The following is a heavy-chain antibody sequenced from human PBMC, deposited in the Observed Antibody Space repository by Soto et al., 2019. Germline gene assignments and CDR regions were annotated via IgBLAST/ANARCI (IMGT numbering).Heavy chain of an antibody. D-gene: IGHD3-10*02. Sequence: QVQLVESGGGVVQPGRSLRLSCAASGFTFSNSLMHWVRQAPGKGLEWVAVIWEDGSEEYYADSVKGRFTISRDNSKNTLYLQMNSLRVDDMALYYCAREPEGSVFGLDSWGQGTLVTVSS. V-gene: IGHV3-33*01. CDR3: AREPEGSVFGLDS. CDR1: GFTFSNSL. J-gene: IGHJ4*02. CDR2: IWEDGSEE.